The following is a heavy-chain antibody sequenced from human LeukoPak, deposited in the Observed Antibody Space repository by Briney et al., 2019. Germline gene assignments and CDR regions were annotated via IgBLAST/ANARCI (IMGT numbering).Heavy chain of an antibody. V-gene: IGHV4-34*01. D-gene: IGHD4-23*01. Sequence: SETLSLTCAVYGGSFSGYYWSWIRQPPGKGLEWIGEINHSGSTNYNPSLKSRVTISVDTSKNQFSLQLSSVTAADTAVYYCARHGVGGGPVDYWGQGTLVTVSS. J-gene: IGHJ4*02. CDR2: INHSGST. CDR1: GGSFSGYY. CDR3: ARHGVGGGPVDY.